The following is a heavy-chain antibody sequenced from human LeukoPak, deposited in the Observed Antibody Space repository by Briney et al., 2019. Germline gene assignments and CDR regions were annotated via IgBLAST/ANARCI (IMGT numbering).Heavy chain of an antibody. V-gene: IGHV1-69*05. CDR3: ARARGIAALLLDY. CDR2: IIPIFGTA. Sequence: GSSVKVSCKASGGTFSSYAISWVRQAPGQGLEWMGGIIPIFGTANYAQKFQGRVTITTDESTSTAHMELSSLRSEDTAVYYCARARGIAALLLDYWGQGTLVTVSS. D-gene: IGHD6-6*01. CDR1: GGTFSSYA. J-gene: IGHJ4*02.